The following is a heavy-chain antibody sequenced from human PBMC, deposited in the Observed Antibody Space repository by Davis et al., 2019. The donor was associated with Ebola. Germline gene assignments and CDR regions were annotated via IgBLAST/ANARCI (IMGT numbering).Heavy chain of an antibody. CDR3: AKDLAVTTTY. J-gene: IGHJ4*02. CDR1: GFTFSSYS. Sequence: GALKISCAASGFTFSSYSMNWVRQAPGKGLEWVSSISSSSSYIYYADSVKGRFTISRDNAKNSLYLQMNSLRAEDTAVYYCAKDLAVTTTYWGQGTLVTVSS. D-gene: IGHD4-11*01. CDR2: ISSSSSYI. V-gene: IGHV3-21*01.